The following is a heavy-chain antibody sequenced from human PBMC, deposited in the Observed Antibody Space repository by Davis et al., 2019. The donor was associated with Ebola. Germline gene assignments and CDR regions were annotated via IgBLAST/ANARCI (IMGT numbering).Heavy chain of an antibody. CDR1: GFTFSDNG. D-gene: IGHD2-15*01. V-gene: IGHV3-30*18. CDR3: VKDRFTVVVVHGGFDY. CDR2: ISYDGRNQ. Sequence: GESLKISCAASGFTFSDNGMHWVRQAPGKGLEWVAVISYDGRNQYYADSVKGRFTISRDNSKNTLYLQMNSLRAEDTAVYYCVKDRFTVVVVHGGFDYWGQGTLVTVSS. J-gene: IGHJ4*02.